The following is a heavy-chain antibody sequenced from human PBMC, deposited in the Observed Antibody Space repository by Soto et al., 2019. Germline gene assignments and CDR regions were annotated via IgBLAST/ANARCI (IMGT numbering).Heavy chain of an antibody. Sequence: VQLVESGGGVVQPGRSLRLSCAASGFTFSSYAMHWVRQAPGKGLEWVAVISYDGSNKYYADSVKGRFTISRDNSKNTLYLQMNSLRAEDTAVYYCARVTIFGVVIIPFDYWGQGTLVTVSS. D-gene: IGHD3-3*01. V-gene: IGHV3-30-3*01. CDR2: ISYDGSNK. CDR3: ARVTIFGVVIIPFDY. CDR1: GFTFSSYA. J-gene: IGHJ4*02.